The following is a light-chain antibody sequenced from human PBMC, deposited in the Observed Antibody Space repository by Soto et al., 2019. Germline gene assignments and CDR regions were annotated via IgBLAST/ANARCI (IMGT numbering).Light chain of an antibody. V-gene: IGKV3D-15*01. J-gene: IGKJ4*01. CDR1: QSVGND. CDR2: DAS. Sequence: EIVMTQSPATLSVSPGDRATLSCRASQSVGNDLAWYQQKPGQAPRLLIYDASTSATGIPARFSGSGSGTEFTITISTLLSEDFAVYSCQQYNSWPLTFGGGTKVDIK. CDR3: QQYNSWPLT.